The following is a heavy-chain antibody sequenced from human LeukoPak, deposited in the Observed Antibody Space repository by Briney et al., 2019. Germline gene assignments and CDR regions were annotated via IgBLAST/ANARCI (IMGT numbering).Heavy chain of an antibody. CDR2: ISGSGGST. Sequence: PGGSLRLSCAASGFTFSSYAMSWVRQAPGKGLEWVSAISGSGGSTYYADSVKGRFTISRDNSKNTLYLRMNSLRAEDTAVYYCAIGSMVRGVYWGQGTLVTVSS. V-gene: IGHV3-23*01. CDR3: AIGSMVRGVY. J-gene: IGHJ4*02. CDR1: GFTFSSYA. D-gene: IGHD3-10*01.